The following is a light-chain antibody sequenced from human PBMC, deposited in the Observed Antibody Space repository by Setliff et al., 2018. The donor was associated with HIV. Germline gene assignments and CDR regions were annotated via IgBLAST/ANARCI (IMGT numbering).Light chain of an antibody. CDR3: ASYRSPATYV. J-gene: IGLJ1*01. CDR1: SSDVGGYDF. V-gene: IGLV2-14*03. Sequence: QSALTQPASVSGSPGQSITISCIGTSSDVGGYDFVSWYQQRPGKAPQLIIFDVSERPSGVSHRFSGSKSGNTASLTISGLQTEDEADYFCASYRSPATYVFGIGTKVTVL. CDR2: DVS.